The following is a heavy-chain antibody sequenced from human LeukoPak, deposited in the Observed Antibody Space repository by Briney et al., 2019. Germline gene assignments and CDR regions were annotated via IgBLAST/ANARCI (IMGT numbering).Heavy chain of an antibody. D-gene: IGHD3-3*01. Sequence: ASVNVSCKASGYTFTSYYMHWVRQAPGQGLEWMGIINPSGGSTSYAQKFQGRVTMTRDTSTSTVYMELSSLRSEDTAVYYCARDGSSFGFDYWGQGTLVTVSS. CDR3: ARDGSSFGFDY. CDR1: GYTFTSYY. J-gene: IGHJ4*02. V-gene: IGHV1-46*01. CDR2: INPSGGST.